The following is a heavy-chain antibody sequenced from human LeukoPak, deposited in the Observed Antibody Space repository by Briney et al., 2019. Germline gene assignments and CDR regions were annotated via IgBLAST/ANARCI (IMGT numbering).Heavy chain of an antibody. CDR2: IGISSGNT. CDR3: ARDHRYAFDN. J-gene: IGHJ4*01. CDR1: GFNFIDYS. V-gene: IGHV3-48*01. Sequence: GGSLRLSCAASGFNFIDYSMNWVRQAPGKGLEWISYIGISSGNTKYADSVKGRFTISRDKARNSLYLEMNSLRVEDTAMYYCARDHRYAFDNWGHGTLVTVSS. D-gene: IGHD5-12*01.